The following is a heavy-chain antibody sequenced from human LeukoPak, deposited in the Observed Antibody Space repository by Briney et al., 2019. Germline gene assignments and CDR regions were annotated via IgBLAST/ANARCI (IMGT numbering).Heavy chain of an antibody. CDR3: AAGFGQSDFDF. Sequence: GGSLRLSCATSGFTFTEAWTSWVRQSPGKRLEWVGRIKSKTDAGATDYAAPVKGRFTISWNDSKDTVYLQVNSLKTDDTAVYYCAAGFGQSDFDFWGQGTLVTVSS. CDR2: IKSKTDAGAT. D-gene: IGHD3-16*01. J-gene: IGHJ4*02. CDR1: GFTFTEAW. V-gene: IGHV3-15*01.